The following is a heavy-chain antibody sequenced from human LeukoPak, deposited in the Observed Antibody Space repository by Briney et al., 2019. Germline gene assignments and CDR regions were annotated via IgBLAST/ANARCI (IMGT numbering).Heavy chain of an antibody. CDR3: ARDQREVRRGLVGGMDV. D-gene: IGHD3/OR15-3a*01. CDR1: GGSISNYF. CDR2: IYSTGST. V-gene: IGHV4-59*01. J-gene: IGHJ6*02. Sequence: PSETLSLTCTVSGGSISNYFWSWIRQPPGKGLEWIGYIYSTGSTNSNPSLKSRVTISVDTSQNQFSLKLTSVTAADTAVYYCARDQREVRRGLVGGMDVWGQGTTVTVSS.